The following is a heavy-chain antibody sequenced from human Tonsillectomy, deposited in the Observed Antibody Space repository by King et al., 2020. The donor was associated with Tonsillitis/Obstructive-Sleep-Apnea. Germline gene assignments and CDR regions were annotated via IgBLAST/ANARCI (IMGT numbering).Heavy chain of an antibody. Sequence: VQLQESGPGLVKPSETLSLTCTVSGGSISPYYWSWIRQPPGKALEYIGYIYHSGSTNYNPSLKSRVSISVDTSKNQLSLKLRSVTAADTAVYYCARGLTSTYEGVDYGLHVWGQGTTVTVSS. CDR1: GGSISPYY. CDR2: IYHSGST. D-gene: IGHD4-11*01. CDR3: ARGLTSTYEGVDYGLHV. J-gene: IGHJ6*02. V-gene: IGHV4-59*01.